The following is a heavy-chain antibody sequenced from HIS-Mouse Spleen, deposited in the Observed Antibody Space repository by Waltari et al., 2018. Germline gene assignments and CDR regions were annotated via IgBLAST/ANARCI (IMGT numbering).Heavy chain of an antibody. J-gene: IGHJ2*01. V-gene: IGHV4-39*07. CDR3: AREIPYSSSWYDWYFDL. D-gene: IGHD6-13*01. Sequence: QLQLQESGPGLVKPSETLSLTCTVSGGSISSSSYYWGWIRQPPGKGREWIGSIYYSGRTYHNPSLKSRVTISVDTSKNQFSLKLSSVTAADTAVYYCAREIPYSSSWYDWYFDLWGRGTLVTVSS. CDR1: GGSISSSSYY. CDR2: IYYSGRT.